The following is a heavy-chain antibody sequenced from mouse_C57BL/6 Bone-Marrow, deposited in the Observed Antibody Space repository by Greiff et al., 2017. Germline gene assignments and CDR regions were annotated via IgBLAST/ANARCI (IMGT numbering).Heavy chain of an antibody. V-gene: IGHV1-82*01. D-gene: IGHD1-1*01. CDR2: IYPGDGDT. CDR1: GYAFSSSW. Sequence: LVESGPELVKPGASVKISCKASGYAFSSSWMNWVKQRPGKGLEWIGRIYPGDGDTNYNGKFKGKATLTADKSSSTAYMQLSSLTSEDSAVYFCASYYYGSSNPFDYWGQGTTLTVSS. J-gene: IGHJ2*01. CDR3: ASYYYGSSNPFDY.